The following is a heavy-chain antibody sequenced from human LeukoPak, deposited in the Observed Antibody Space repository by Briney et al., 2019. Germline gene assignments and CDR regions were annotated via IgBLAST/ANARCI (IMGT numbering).Heavy chain of an antibody. CDR3: AREDVESNYGRGFDY. Sequence: GGSLRLSCAASGFTFSSYEMNWFRQAPGKGLEWVSYISESGTTIYYADSVKGRFTISRDNAKSSLYLLMNSLRVEDTALYYCAREDVESNYGRGFDYWGQGTLVTVSS. J-gene: IGHJ4*02. CDR2: ISESGTTI. CDR1: GFTFSSYE. D-gene: IGHD3-10*01. V-gene: IGHV3-48*03.